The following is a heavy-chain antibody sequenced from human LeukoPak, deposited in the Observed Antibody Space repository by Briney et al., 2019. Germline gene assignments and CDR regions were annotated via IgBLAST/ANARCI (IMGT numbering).Heavy chain of an antibody. V-gene: IGHV3-11*04. CDR2: ISSSGSTI. J-gene: IGHJ5*02. Sequence: PGGSPRLSCAASGFTFSDYYMSWIRQAPGKGLEWVSYISSSGSTIYYADSVKGRFTISRDNAKNSLYLQMNSLRAEDTAVYYCARDAQLWSNWFDPWGQGTLVTVSS. D-gene: IGHD5-18*01. CDR1: GFTFSDYY. CDR3: ARDAQLWSNWFDP.